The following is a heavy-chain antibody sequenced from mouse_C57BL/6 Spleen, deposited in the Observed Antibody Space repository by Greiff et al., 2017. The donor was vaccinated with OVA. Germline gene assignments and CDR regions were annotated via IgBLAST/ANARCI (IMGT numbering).Heavy chain of an antibody. J-gene: IGHJ4*01. CDR3: ARDDYYGSSYMDY. D-gene: IGHD1-1*01. Sequence: EVKLMESGGGLVKPGGSLKLSCAASGFTFSSYAMSWVRQTPEKRLEWVATISDGGSYTYYPDNVKGRFTISRDNAKNNLYLQMSHLKSEDTAMYYCARDDYYGSSYMDYWGQGTSVTVSS. CDR2: ISDGGSYT. CDR1: GFTFSSYA. V-gene: IGHV5-4*01.